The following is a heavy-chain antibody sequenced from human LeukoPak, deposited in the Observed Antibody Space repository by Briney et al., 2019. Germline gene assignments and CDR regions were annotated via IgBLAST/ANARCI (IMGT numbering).Heavy chain of an antibody. CDR2: ISGSGGST. CDR3: AKLADRIQLWRPGSLGFDP. V-gene: IGHV3-23*01. J-gene: IGHJ5*02. CDR1: GFTFSSYG. D-gene: IGHD5-18*01. Sequence: GGSLRLSCAASGFTFSSYGMSWVRQAPGKGLEWVSAISGSGGSTYYADSVKGRFTISRDNSKNTLYLQMNSLRAEDTAVYYCAKLADRIQLWRPGSLGFDPWGQGTLVTVSS.